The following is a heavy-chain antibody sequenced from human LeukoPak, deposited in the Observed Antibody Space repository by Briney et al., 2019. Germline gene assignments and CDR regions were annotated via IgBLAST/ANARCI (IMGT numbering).Heavy chain of an antibody. J-gene: IGHJ6*02. Sequence: SETLSLTCTLSGGAPRRGRYYWGWIRQPPGKGLEWIGYIYYSGTTNYNPSLKSRLIISEDTSKKQFSLPLSSVTAADTAVHCCAKEQHCFDVRRHYHYYVSDVLVQGTTLTVSS. V-gene: IGHV4-61*01. CDR1: GGAPRRGRYY. CDR3: AKEQHCFDVRRHYHYYVSDV. D-gene: IGHD3-9*01. CDR2: IYYSGTT.